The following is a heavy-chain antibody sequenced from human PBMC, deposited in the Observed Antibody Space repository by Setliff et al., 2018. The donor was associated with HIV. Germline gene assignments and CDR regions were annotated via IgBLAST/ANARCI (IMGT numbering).Heavy chain of an antibody. CDR1: GASVSSGGHY. V-gene: IGHV4-31*03. D-gene: IGHD6-19*01. J-gene: IGHJ1*01. CDR2: IYYSEKT. CDR3: ANFLNSGGWNPGYFEY. Sequence: SETLSLTCTVSGASVSSGGHYWSWIRQHPEKGLEWIGYIYYSEKTNYNPSLKSRVSISVDTSKNQFSLKLSSVTAADTAVYYCANFLNSGGWNPGYFEYWGLGTQVT.